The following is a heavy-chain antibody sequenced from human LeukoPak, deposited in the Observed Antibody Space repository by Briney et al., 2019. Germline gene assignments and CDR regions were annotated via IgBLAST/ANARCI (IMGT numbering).Heavy chain of an antibody. V-gene: IGHV6-1*01. CDR1: GDSVSSNSAA. D-gene: IGHD1-14*01. Sequence: SQTLSLTCAISGDSVSSNSAAWNWIRQSPSRGLEWLGRTYYRSKWYNDYAVSVKSRVTINPDTSKNQFSLQLNSVTPEDTAVYYCARDSREVGRYYYGMDVWGQGTTVTVSS. CDR3: ARDSREVGRYYYGMDV. CDR2: TYYRSKWYN. J-gene: IGHJ6*02.